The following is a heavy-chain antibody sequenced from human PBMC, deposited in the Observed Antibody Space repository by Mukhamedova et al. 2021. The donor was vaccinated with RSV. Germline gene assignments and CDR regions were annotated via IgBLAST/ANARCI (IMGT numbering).Heavy chain of an antibody. D-gene: IGHD5-18*01. CDR3: ARLGADTTLVGYCYHGVDL. V-gene: IGHV3-73*01. J-gene: IGHJ6*02. Sequence: AYATSVKGRFTISRDDSKNTAYLQMNSLKTEDTAVYYCARLGADTTLVGYCYHGVDLWGQGTTVTVSS.